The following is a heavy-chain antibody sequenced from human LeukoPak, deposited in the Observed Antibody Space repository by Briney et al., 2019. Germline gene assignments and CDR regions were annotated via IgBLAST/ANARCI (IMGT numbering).Heavy chain of an antibody. J-gene: IGHJ5*02. CDR1: GGSISSYY. CDR2: IYYSGST. CDR3: ARARRFYYDFWSGPDTKNWFDP. V-gene: IGHV4-59*01. D-gene: IGHD3-3*01. Sequence: SETLSLTCTVSGGSISSYYWSWIRQPPGKGLEWIGYIYYSGSTNYNLSLKNRVTISVDTSKNQFSLELSSVTAADTAVYYCARARRFYYDFWSGPDTKNWFDPWGQGTLVTVSS.